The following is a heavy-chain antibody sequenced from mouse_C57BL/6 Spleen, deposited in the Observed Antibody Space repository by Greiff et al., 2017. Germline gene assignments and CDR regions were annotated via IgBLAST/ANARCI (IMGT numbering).Heavy chain of an antibody. CDR3: AMIYYGYDAWFAD. D-gene: IGHD2-2*01. CDR2: IHPNSGSP. V-gene: IGHV1-64*01. J-gene: IGHJ3*01. CDR1: GYTFTSYW. Sequence: VQLQQPGAELVKPGASVKLSCKASGYTFTSYWMHWVKQRPGQGLEWIGMIHPNSGSPNYNQKFQSKATLTVDKSSSTAYMQLSSLTSEYSAVYDCAMIYYGYDAWFADWGQGTLVTVSA.